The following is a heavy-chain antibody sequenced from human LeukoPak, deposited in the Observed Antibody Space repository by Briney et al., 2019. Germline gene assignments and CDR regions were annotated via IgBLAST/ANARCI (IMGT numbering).Heavy chain of an antibody. J-gene: IGHJ5*02. D-gene: IGHD3-10*01. CDR3: ARGLRGGDDGFDP. CDR1: GGTFSSYA. CDR2: ISAYNGNT. V-gene: IGHV1-18*01. Sequence: ASVKVSCKASGGTFSSYAISWVRQAPGQGLEWMGWISAYNGNTNYAQKLQGRVTMTTDTSTSTAYMELRSLRSDDTAVYYCARGLRGGDDGFDPWGQGTLVTVSS.